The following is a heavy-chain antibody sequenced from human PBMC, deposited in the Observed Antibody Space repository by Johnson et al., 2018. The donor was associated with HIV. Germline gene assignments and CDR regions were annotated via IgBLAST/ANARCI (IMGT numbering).Heavy chain of an antibody. CDR3: AKDRFSGSYYPSSVAFDI. Sequence: QVQLVESGGGVVQPGRSLRLSCAASGFTFSSYGMHWVRQAPGKGLEWVAVISYDGSNKYYADSVKGRFTISRDNSKNTLYLQMNSLRAEDTAVYYCAKDRFSGSYYPSSVAFDIWGQGTMVTVSS. V-gene: IGHV3-30*19. CDR1: GFTFSSYG. J-gene: IGHJ3*02. CDR2: ISYDGSNK. D-gene: IGHD1-26*01.